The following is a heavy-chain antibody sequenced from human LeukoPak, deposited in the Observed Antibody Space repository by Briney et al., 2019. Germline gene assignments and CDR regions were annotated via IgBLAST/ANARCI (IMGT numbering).Heavy chain of an antibody. CDR1: GSTFSICA. CDR2: ITDSGGDT. Sequence: GGSLRLSCAASGSTFSICAMSWVRQAPGKGLEWVSAITDSGGDTYHADSVKGRLTISRDNSKNTLYLQMNSLRVEDTAVYYCAKGSSSSRPYYFDFWGQGTLVTVSS. V-gene: IGHV3-23*01. J-gene: IGHJ4*02. CDR3: AKGSSSSRPYYFDF. D-gene: IGHD6-6*01.